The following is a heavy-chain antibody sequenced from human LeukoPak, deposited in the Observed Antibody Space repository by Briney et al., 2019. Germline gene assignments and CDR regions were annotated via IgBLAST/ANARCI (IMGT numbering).Heavy chain of an antibody. D-gene: IGHD2-2*01. CDR3: ASSTQLGYCSSTSCPGDAFDI. CDR1: GFTVSSNY. CDR2: IYSGGST. Sequence: PGGSLRLSCAASGFTVSSNYMSWVRQAPGKGLEWVSVIYSGGSTYYADSVKGRFTISRHNSKNTLYLRMNSLRAEDTAVYYCASSTQLGYCSSTSCPGDAFDIWGQGTMVTVSS. V-gene: IGHV3-53*04. J-gene: IGHJ3*02.